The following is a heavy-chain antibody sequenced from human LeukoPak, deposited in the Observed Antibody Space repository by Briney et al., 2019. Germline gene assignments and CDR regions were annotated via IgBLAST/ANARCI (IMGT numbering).Heavy chain of an antibody. D-gene: IGHD5-18*01. CDR3: AWGYSYGEGGFDY. CDR1: GFTFSSYG. V-gene: IGHV3-30*03. CDR2: ISYDGSNK. Sequence: PGRSLRLSCAASGFTFSSYGMHWVRQAPGKGLEWVAVISYDGSNKYYADSVKGRFTISRDNSKNTLYLQMNSLGAEDTAVYYCAWGYSYGEGGFDYWGQGTLVTVSS. J-gene: IGHJ4*02.